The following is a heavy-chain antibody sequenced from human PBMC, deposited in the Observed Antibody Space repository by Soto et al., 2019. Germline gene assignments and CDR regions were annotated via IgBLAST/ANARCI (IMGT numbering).Heavy chain of an antibody. D-gene: IGHD2-21*02. CDR1: GDTFSDYY. CDR2: VNPSGGHT. V-gene: IGHV1-46*01. Sequence: QVQLMQSGAEVKKPGASVKVSCKASGDTFSDYYIHWVRQAPGQGLEWMGTVNPSGGHTTYSQHFLGRGTMTRDTSTSTLHSELTSLTSEDTAVYYCARGGHVVVVTAALDYWGQGTLVTVAS. CDR3: ARGGHVVVVTAALDY. J-gene: IGHJ4*02.